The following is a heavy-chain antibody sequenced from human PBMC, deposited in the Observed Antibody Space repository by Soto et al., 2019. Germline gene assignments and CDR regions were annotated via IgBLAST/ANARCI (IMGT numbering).Heavy chain of an antibody. V-gene: IGHV5-51*01. J-gene: IGHJ6*02. CDR1: GYSFTSCW. D-gene: IGHD2-2*01. Sequence: PGESLKISCKGSGYSFTSCWIGWVRQMPGKGLEWMGIIYPGDSDTRYSPSFQGQVTISADKSISTAYLQWSSLKASDTAMYYCARQPAAITPYYYYGMDVWGQGTTVTVSS. CDR3: ARQPAAITPYYYYGMDV. CDR2: IYPGDSDT.